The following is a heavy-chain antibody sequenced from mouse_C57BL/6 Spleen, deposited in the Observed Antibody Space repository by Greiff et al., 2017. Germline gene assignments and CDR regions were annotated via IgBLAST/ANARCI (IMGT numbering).Heavy chain of an antibody. J-gene: IGHJ2*01. V-gene: IGHV1-55*01. CDR1: GYTFTSYW. D-gene: IGHD2-5*01. CDR3: ARTTIVIPCDY. Sequence: QVQLQQPGAELVKPGASVKMSCKASGYTFTSYWITWVKQRPGQGLEWIGDIYPGSGSTNYNEKFKSKATLTVDTSSSTAYMQLSSLTSEDSSVYYGARTTIVIPCDYWGQGTTLTVSS. CDR2: IYPGSGST.